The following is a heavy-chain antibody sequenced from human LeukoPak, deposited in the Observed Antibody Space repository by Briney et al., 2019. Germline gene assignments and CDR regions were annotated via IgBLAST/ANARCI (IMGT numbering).Heavy chain of an antibody. V-gene: IGHV3-30-3*01. CDR3: AKDKTYYYDTGGHYPKFDY. CDR2: ISYDGSNK. D-gene: IGHD3-22*01. CDR1: GFTFSSYA. J-gene: IGHJ4*02. Sequence: GRSLRLSCAASGFTFSSYAMHWVRQAPGKGLEWVAVISYDGSNKYYADSVKGRFTISRDNSKNTLYLQMNSLRAEDTAVYYCAKDKTYYYDTGGHYPKFDYWGQGTLVSVSS.